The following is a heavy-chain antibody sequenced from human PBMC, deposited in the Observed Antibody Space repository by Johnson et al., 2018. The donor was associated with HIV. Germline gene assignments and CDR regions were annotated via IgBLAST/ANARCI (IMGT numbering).Heavy chain of an antibody. J-gene: IGHJ3*02. V-gene: IGHV3-30-3*01. CDR3: ARDREYGLAWGWALDI. CDR2: ISHDGSNK. Sequence: QVQLVESGGGVVQPGRSPRLSCVASGFSFSNHAMHWVRQAPGKGPEWVAIISHDGSNKYYADSVKGRFTIFRDNSKNTLYLQTKSLRLEDTAVYYCARDREYGLAWGWALDIGGQGTVVTVSS. D-gene: IGHD6-19*01. CDR1: GFSFSNHA.